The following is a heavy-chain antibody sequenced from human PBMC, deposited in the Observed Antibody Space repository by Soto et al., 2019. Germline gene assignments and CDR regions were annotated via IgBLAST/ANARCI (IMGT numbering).Heavy chain of an antibody. CDR1: GFTFSSYG. CDR3: ARGAVAGTSNNYYYGMDV. V-gene: IGHV3-33*01. Sequence: QVQLVESGGGVVQPGRSLRLSCAASGFTFSSYGMHWVRQAPGKGLEWVAVIWYDGSNKYYADSVKGRFTISRDNSKNTLYLQMNSLRAEDTAVYHCARGAVAGTSNNYYYGMDVWGQGTTVTVSS. D-gene: IGHD6-19*01. CDR2: IWYDGSNK. J-gene: IGHJ6*02.